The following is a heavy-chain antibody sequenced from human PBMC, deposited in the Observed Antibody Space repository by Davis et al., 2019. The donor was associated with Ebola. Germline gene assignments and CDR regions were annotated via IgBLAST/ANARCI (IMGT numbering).Heavy chain of an antibody. D-gene: IGHD1-26*01. CDR1: GLTFSRSS. CDR3: ATASRDVGNSYYGMDV. CDR2: ISSTGATI. J-gene: IGHJ6*04. Sequence: GESLKISCAASGLTFSRSSLNWVRQAPGKGLEWVSYISSTGATIYYADSVKGRFTISRDNAKNSLFLQMNSLRDDDTAVYYCATASRDVGNSYYGMDVWGKGTTVTVSS. V-gene: IGHV3-48*02.